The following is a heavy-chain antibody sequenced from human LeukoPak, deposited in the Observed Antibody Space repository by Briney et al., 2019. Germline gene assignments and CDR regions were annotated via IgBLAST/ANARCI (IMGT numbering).Heavy chain of an antibody. CDR1: GFTFSIYW. J-gene: IGHJ4*02. CDR2: MKQDGSEK. CDR3: ANGPQYNTLTGYYKVRSHLDY. Sequence: GGSLRLSCAASGFTFSIYWMSWVRQAPGKGLEWVANMKQDGSEKYYVDSVKGRFTISRDNAKNSLYLQMNSLRAEDTAVYYCANGPQYNTLTGYYKVRSHLDYWGQGTLVTVSS. V-gene: IGHV3-7*01. D-gene: IGHD3-9*01.